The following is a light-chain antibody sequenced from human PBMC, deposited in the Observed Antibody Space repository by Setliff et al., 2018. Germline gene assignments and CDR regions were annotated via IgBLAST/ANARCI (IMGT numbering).Light chain of an antibody. CDR1: QSVSSTY. CDR2: GAS. CDR3: QHYDSRGFI. V-gene: IGKV3-20*01. Sequence: EIVLTQSPGTLSLSPGERATLSCRASQSVSSTYLAWYQQKPGQAPRLLIYGASSTATGIPDRFSGSGSGTDFTLTINRLEPEDFAVYYCQHYDSRGFIFGPGTKVDIK. J-gene: IGKJ3*01.